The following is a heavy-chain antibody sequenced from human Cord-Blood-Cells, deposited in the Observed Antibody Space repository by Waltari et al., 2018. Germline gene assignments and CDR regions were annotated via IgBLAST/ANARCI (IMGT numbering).Heavy chain of an antibody. CDR1: GGSFSGYY. CDR2: INHSGST. CDR3: ARVNYYGSGSYTIDY. D-gene: IGHD3-10*01. J-gene: IGHJ4*02. V-gene: IGHV4-34*01. Sequence: QVQLQQWGAGLLKPSETLSLTCAVYGGSFSGYYWSWIRQPPGKRLEWIGEINHSGSTNYIPSLKSRITISVDTSKNQFSLKLSSVTAADTAVYYCARVNYYGSGSYTIDYWGQGTLVTVSS.